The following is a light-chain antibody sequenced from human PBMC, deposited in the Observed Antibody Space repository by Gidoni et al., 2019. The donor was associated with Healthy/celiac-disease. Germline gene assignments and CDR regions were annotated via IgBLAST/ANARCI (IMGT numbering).Light chain of an antibody. CDR1: SSDVGGYNY. CDR3: SSYTSSSIV. Sequence: SALTQPASVSGSPGQSLTIACTGISSDVGGYNYVSWYQQHPGKAPKLMIYDVSNRPSGVSNRFSGSKSGNTASLTISGLQAEDEADYYCSSYTSSSIVFGGGTKLTVL. V-gene: IGLV2-14*01. CDR2: DVS. J-gene: IGLJ2*01.